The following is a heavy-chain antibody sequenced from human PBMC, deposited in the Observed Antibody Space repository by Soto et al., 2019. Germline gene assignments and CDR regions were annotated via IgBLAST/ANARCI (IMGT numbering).Heavy chain of an antibody. CDR1: GFTFSSYS. CDR3: AKQVNSGPGSQYFDY. CDR2: FRTSGDGGTT. J-gene: IGHJ4*02. V-gene: IGHV3-23*01. Sequence: GGSLRLSCAASGFTFSSYSMSWVRQAPGKGLEWVSGFRTSGDGGTTYYADSVKGRFTISRDNSKNMLFLQMNSLRAEDTAIYYCAKQVNSGPGSQYFDYWGQGTLVTVSS. D-gene: IGHD3-10*01.